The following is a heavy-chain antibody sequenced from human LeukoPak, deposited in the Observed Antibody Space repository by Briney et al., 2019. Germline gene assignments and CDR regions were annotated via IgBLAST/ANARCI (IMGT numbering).Heavy chain of an antibody. J-gene: IGHJ6*02. D-gene: IGHD4-23*01. Sequence: PGRSLRLSCAASGFTFSSYGMHWVRQAPGKGLEWVAVISYDGSNKYYADSVKGRFTISRDNSKNTLYLQMNSLRAEDTAVYYCAKGGSLSVVTPAYGMDVWGQGTTVTVPS. CDR2: ISYDGSNK. CDR1: GFTFSSYG. V-gene: IGHV3-30*18. CDR3: AKGGSLSVVTPAYGMDV.